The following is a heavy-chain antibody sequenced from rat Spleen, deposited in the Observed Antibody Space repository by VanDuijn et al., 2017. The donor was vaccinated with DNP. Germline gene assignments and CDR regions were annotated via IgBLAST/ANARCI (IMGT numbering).Heavy chain of an antibody. CDR3: ARSWGDDGYPPFAY. D-gene: IGHD1-12*03. CDR1: GFIFSNYW. CDR2: ISPGGGNT. V-gene: IGHV5-31*01. Sequence: EVQLVESGGGLVQPGRSLKLSCVASGFIFSNYWMTWIRQAPGKGLEWVASISPGGGNTYYRDSVKGRFTISRDNAKNTQYLQMDSLRSEDTAPYYCARSWGDDGYPPFAYWGQGTLVTVSS. J-gene: IGHJ3*01.